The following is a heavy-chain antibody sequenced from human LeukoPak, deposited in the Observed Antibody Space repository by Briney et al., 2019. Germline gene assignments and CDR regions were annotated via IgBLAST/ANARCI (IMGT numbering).Heavy chain of an antibody. D-gene: IGHD1-26*01. Sequence: PGASVKVSCKASGYTFTNYGISWVRQAPGQGLEWMGRISAYSGHTKYVQRLQGRVTMTTDTSTSTVYMELRSLRSDDTAVYYCATGEATQHYYFDYWGQGTLVTVSS. CDR3: ATGEATQHYYFDY. V-gene: IGHV1-18*01. CDR2: ISAYSGHT. J-gene: IGHJ4*02. CDR1: GYTFTNYG.